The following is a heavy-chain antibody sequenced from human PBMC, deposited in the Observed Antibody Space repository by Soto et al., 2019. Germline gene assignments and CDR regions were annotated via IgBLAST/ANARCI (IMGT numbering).Heavy chain of an antibody. V-gene: IGHV3-30*18. CDR2: ISSDGTKT. Sequence: LRLSCAASGLTFSNYGMHWVRQAPGKGLEWLAGISSDGTKTYLGDSVKGRFTISRDNSKNTLDLQMNSLRGEDTAVYYCAKERRDAYNSFNYYGLDVWGPGTTLTVSS. J-gene: IGHJ6*02. CDR3: AKERRDAYNSFNYYGLDV. CDR1: GLTFSNYG. D-gene: IGHD1-20*01.